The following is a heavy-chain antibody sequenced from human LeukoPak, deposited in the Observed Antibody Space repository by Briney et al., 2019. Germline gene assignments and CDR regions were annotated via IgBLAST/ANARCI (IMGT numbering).Heavy chain of an antibody. Sequence: GGSLRLSCAASGITVSTFWMHWVRQAPGEGLVWVSRINTDGGVTNYADSVEGRFTISRDNAKNMLYLQMNDLRAEDTAVYYCVTDRYSDSAFGDWGQGTLVTVSS. CDR3: VTDRYSDSAFGD. CDR1: GITVSTFW. D-gene: IGHD1-26*01. V-gene: IGHV3-74*01. CDR2: INTDGGVT. J-gene: IGHJ4*02.